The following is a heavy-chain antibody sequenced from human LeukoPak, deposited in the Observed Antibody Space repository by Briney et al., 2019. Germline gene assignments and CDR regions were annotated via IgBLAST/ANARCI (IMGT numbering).Heavy chain of an antibody. J-gene: IGHJ4*02. Sequence: ASVKVSCKASGYTFTSYDINWVRQATGQGLEWMGWMNPNSGNTGYAQKFQGRVTMTSNTFQSTSYMELRTLRSQHTAVYYCVRVQPAIRYFDWFTSSGHSDYWGQGTLVTVSS. D-gene: IGHD3-9*01. CDR3: VRVQPAIRYFDWFTSSGHSDY. CDR2: MNPNSGNT. V-gene: IGHV1-8*01. CDR1: GYTFTSYD.